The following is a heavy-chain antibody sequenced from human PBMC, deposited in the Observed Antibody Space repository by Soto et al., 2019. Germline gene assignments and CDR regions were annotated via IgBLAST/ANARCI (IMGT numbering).Heavy chain of an antibody. D-gene: IGHD4-17*01. V-gene: IGHV1-18*01. Sequence: ASVKVSCKASGYTFTSYGMSWVRQAPGQGLEWMGWISAYNGNTNYAQKLQGRVTMTTDTSTSTAYMELRSLRSDDTAVYYCASYGDYVRAFDIWGQGTMVTVSS. CDR1: GYTFTSYG. J-gene: IGHJ3*02. CDR3: ASYGDYVRAFDI. CDR2: ISAYNGNT.